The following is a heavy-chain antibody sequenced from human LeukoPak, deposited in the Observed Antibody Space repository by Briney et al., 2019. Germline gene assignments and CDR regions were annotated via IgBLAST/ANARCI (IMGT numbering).Heavy chain of an antibody. J-gene: IGHJ4*02. CDR1: GFTFSRYW. D-gene: IGHD3-22*01. CDR2: VNSDGSST. V-gene: IGHV3-74*01. Sequence: GGSLRLSCVAPGFTFSRYWMHWVRQAPGKGLVWVSRVNSDGSSTSYADSVKGRFTISRDNAKNTLYLQMNSLRAEDTAVYYCARGENYDSSGYGKLDYWGQGTLVTVSS. CDR3: ARGENYDSSGYGKLDY.